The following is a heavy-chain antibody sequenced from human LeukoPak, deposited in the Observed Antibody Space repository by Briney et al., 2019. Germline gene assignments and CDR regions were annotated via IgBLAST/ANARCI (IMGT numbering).Heavy chain of an antibody. J-gene: IGHJ4*02. V-gene: IGHV4-38-2*02. D-gene: IGHD3-10*01. CDR2: IYHSGST. Sequence: KCSETLSLTCAVSGYSISSGYYWGWIRQPPGKGLEWIGSIYHSGSTYYNPSLKSRVTISVDTSKNQFSLKLSSVTAADTAVYYCARDLRDYYGSGSYQLDYWGQGTLVTVSS. CDR1: GYSISSGYY. CDR3: ARDLRDYYGSGSYQLDY.